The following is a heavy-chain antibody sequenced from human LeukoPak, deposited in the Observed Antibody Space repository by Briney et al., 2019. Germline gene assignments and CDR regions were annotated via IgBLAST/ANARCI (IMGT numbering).Heavy chain of an antibody. CDR2: INHSGST. Sequence: NPSETLSLTCAVYGVSFSGYYWSWIRQPPGKGLEWIGEINHSGSTNYNPSLKSRVTISVDPSKNQFSLKLSSVTAADTAVYYCARSQLVRRAFDIWGQGTMVTVSS. CDR1: GVSFSGYY. D-gene: IGHD6-6*01. CDR3: ARSQLVRRAFDI. J-gene: IGHJ3*02. V-gene: IGHV4-34*01.